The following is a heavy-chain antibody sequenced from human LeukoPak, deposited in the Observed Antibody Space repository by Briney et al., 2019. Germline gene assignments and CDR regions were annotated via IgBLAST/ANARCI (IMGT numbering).Heavy chain of an antibody. J-gene: IGHJ4*02. CDR2: ISYDGSNK. Sequence: PGGSLRLSCAASGITFRSYGMHWVRQAPGKGLEWVAVISYDGSNKYYADSVKGRFTISRDNSKNTLYLQMNSLRVEDTAVYYCVRRETALDYWGQGTLVTVSS. CDR1: GITFRSYG. V-gene: IGHV3-30*03. D-gene: IGHD5-18*01. CDR3: VRRETALDY.